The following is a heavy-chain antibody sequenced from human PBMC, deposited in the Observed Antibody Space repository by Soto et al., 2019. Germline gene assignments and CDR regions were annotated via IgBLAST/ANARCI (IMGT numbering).Heavy chain of an antibody. CDR2: IYWDDDK. D-gene: IGHD6-19*01. J-gene: IGHJ4*02. Sequence: QITLKESGPTLVKPTQTLTLTCTFSGFSFSTTGVGVGWIRQPPGKALEWLALIYWDDDKRYSPSLKSRLTITNDPSKNHVVLTMTNMAPVDTATYYCAHSPAQGIGLAGTFDSWGQGTLVTVSS. CDR3: AHSPAQGIGLAGTFDS. CDR1: GFSFSTTGVG. V-gene: IGHV2-5*02.